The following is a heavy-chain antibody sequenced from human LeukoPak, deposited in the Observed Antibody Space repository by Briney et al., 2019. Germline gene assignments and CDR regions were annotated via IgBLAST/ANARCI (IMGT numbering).Heavy chain of an antibody. J-gene: IGHJ4*02. D-gene: IGHD4-23*01. CDR2: IRYDGSNK. Sequence: GGSLRLSCAASGFTFSSYGMHWVRQAPGKGLEWVAFIRYDGSNKYYADSVKGRFTISRDNSKNTLYLQTNSLRAEDTAVYYCAKDFSPHDYGGSAFDYWGQGTLVTVSS. CDR3: AKDFSPHDYGGSAFDY. V-gene: IGHV3-30*02. CDR1: GFTFSSYG.